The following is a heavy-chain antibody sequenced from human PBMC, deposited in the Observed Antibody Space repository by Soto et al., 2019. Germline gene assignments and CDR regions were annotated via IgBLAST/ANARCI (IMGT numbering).Heavy chain of an antibody. V-gene: IGHV3-33*01. J-gene: IGHJ6*02. Sequence: QVQLVESGGGVVQPGRSLRLSCAASGFTFSSYGMHWVRQAPGKGLEWVAVIWYDGSNKYYADSVKGRFTISRDNSKNTLYLQMNSLRAEDPAVYYCARLRAHLYYYYYGMDVWGQGTTVPVSS. D-gene: IGHD4-17*01. CDR2: IWYDGSNK. CDR3: ARLRAHLYYYYYGMDV. CDR1: GFTFSSYG.